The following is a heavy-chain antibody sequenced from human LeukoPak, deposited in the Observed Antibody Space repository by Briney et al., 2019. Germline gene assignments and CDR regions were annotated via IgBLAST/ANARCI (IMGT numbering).Heavy chain of an antibody. CDR3: ARNDYDSSGYYFDY. D-gene: IGHD3-22*01. V-gene: IGHV3-30-3*01. Sequence: GGSLRLSCAASGFTFSSYAMHWVRQAPGKGLEWVAVISYDGSNKYYADSVKGRFTISRDNSKSTLYLQMNSLRAEDTAVYYCARNDYDSSGYYFDYWGQGTLVTVSS. J-gene: IGHJ4*02. CDR2: ISYDGSNK. CDR1: GFTFSSYA.